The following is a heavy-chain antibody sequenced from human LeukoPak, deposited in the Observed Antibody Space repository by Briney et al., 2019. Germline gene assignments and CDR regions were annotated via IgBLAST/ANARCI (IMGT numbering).Heavy chain of an antibody. J-gene: IGHJ4*02. D-gene: IGHD3-10*01. Sequence: PGGSLRLSCAASGFTVSSNYMSWVRQAPGMGLEWVSVIYSGGTTYYADSVKGRFTISRDNSKNTVYLQMNGLRAEDTAVYYCAREIFGSGSYPDFWGQGTLVTVSS. CDR3: AREIFGSGSYPDF. V-gene: IGHV3-53*01. CDR2: IYSGGTT. CDR1: GFTVSSNY.